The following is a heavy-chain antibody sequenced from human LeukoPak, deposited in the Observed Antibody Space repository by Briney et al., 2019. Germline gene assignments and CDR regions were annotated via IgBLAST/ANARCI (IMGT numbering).Heavy chain of an antibody. D-gene: IGHD3-10*01. V-gene: IGHV4-59*06. CDR3: ATVGGDYFFGY. CDR2: IHYSGST. J-gene: IGHJ4*02. Sequence: SETLSLTCTVSGGSISSYYWTWIRQHPGKGLEWIGYIHYSGSTYYNPSLKSRITMSLDTSNSQFSLNLSSVTAADTAVYYCATVGGDYFFGYWGQGTLVTVSS. CDR1: GGSISSYY.